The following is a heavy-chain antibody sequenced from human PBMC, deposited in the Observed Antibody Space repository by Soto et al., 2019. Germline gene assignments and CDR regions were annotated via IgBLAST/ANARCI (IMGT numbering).Heavy chain of an antibody. CDR2: ISGSGDST. V-gene: IGHV3-23*01. CDR3: AKAYGASHSPFDC. CDR1: GFTFRGYA. D-gene: IGHD2-21*01. J-gene: IGHJ4*02. Sequence: EEQLLEYGGGLAQPGGSLRLSCAASGFTFRGYAMSWVRQAPGKGPEWVSGISGSGDSTYHAKSVKGRFIISRDNSKNTLYLEINSLRAEDTAVYYCAKAYGASHSPFDCWGQGTLVAVSS.